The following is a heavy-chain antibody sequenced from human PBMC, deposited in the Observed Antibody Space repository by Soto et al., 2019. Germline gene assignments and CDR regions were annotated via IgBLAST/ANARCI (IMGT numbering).Heavy chain of an antibody. Sequence: LVQSGTEVRKPGSSVKVSCKASGDSFSTSTFSWVRQTPGQGLEWMGTIIPLLETPDYAQNFQGGVTITADESTSTVYMELSSLRSEDAAVYYCAKAVATGVFDYWGQGTLVIVSS. CDR2: IIPLLETP. J-gene: IGHJ4*02. D-gene: IGHD5-12*01. CDR1: GDSFSTST. CDR3: AKAVATGVFDY. V-gene: IGHV1-69*15.